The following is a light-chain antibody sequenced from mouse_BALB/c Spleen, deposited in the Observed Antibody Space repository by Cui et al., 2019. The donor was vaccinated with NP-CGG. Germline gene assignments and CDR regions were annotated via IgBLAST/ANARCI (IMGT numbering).Light chain of an antibody. CDR1: IGAVTTNNY. V-gene: IGLV1*01. CDR3: ALWYSNHWM. J-gene: IGLJ1*01. Sequence: QAVLTQESALTTSHGETVTLTCRSSIGAVTTNNYANWVQEKPDHLFTGLIGGTNNRAPGVPARFSGSLIGDKAALTITGAQTEDEAIYFCALWYSNHWMFGGGTKLTVL. CDR2: GTN.